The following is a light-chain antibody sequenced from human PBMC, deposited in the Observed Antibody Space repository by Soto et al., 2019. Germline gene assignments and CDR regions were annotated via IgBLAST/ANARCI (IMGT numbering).Light chain of an antibody. J-gene: IGLJ1*01. CDR2: EVT. CDR1: SSDVGGYNY. Sequence: QSVLTQSPSASGSPGQSVTISCIGTSSDVGGYNYVSWYQHHPGKAPKLIIYEVTKRPSGVPDRFSGSRSGTTASLTVSGLQAEDEADYYCGSYAGGNTFAFGSGTKVTVL. V-gene: IGLV2-8*01. CDR3: GSYAGGNTFA.